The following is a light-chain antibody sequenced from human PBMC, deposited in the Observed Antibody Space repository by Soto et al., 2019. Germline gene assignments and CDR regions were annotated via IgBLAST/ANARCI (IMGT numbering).Light chain of an antibody. J-gene: IGKJ2*01. CDR1: QSVGIN. V-gene: IGKV3-15*01. CDR2: SAS. Sequence: EIVMTQSPATLSVSPGERATLSCRASQSVGINLAWYQHRPGQAPRLLINSASTRATGVPTRFSGSGSGTAFTPTIPSRQSEDSDVYYCQQYNTWPRTFGQGTKVDIK. CDR3: QQYNTWPRT.